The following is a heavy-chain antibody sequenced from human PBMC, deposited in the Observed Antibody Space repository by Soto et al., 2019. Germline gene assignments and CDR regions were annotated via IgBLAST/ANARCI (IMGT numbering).Heavy chain of an antibody. D-gene: IGHD1-1*01. CDR1: GFTLSDYG. Sequence: EVQLLDSGGGLVQPGGSLRHSCSVSGFTLSDYGVTWVRQATGKGLEWDSGFSGGGGGTYYADSVKGRVTITRDYTKNTADLKMNGLGVEDTAVYYCVRWKGFGDHWGQGTLGTVSS. CDR2: FSGGGGGT. CDR3: VRWKGFGDH. J-gene: IGHJ4*02. V-gene: IGHV3-23*01.